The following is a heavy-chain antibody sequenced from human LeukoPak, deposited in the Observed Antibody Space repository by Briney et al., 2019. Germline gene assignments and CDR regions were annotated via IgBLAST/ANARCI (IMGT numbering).Heavy chain of an antibody. V-gene: IGHV3-30*04. Sequence: GRSLRLSCAASGSTFSRYAMHWVRQAPGKGLEWVAVISYDGSNKYYADSVKGRFTISRDNSKNTLYLQMNSLRAEDTAVYYCAREVAVAGSGYYFDYWGQGTLVTVSS. CDR3: AREVAVAGSGYYFDY. CDR2: ISYDGSNK. D-gene: IGHD6-19*01. CDR1: GSTFSRYA. J-gene: IGHJ4*02.